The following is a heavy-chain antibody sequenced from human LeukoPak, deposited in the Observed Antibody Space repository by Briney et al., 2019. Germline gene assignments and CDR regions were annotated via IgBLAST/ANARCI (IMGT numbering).Heavy chain of an antibody. CDR1: GFTLSSYA. Sequence: GGSLRLSCAASGFTLSSYAMSWVRQAPGKGLEWVSAISGSGGSTYYADSVKGRFTISRDNSKNTLYLQMNSLSAEDTAVYYCAKETNYYDSSGYYYRGAFDIWGQGTMVTVSS. J-gene: IGHJ3*02. CDR3: AKETNYYDSSGYYYRGAFDI. CDR2: ISGSGGST. V-gene: IGHV3-23*01. D-gene: IGHD3-22*01.